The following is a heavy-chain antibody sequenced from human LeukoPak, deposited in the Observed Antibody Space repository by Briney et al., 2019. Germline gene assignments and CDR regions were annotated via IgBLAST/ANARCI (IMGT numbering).Heavy chain of an antibody. CDR1: GDSISSSTYY. V-gene: IGHV4-39*07. CDR2: IYFGGGT. CDR3: ARARKDIVVVPAATHIGRLNWFDP. J-gene: IGHJ5*02. D-gene: IGHD2-2*01. Sequence: SETLSLTCTVSGDSISSSTYYWGWIRQPPGKGLEWIGSIYFGGGTYYNPSLKCRVSISVDTSKNEFSLRLSSVTAADTAVYYCARARKDIVVVPAATHIGRLNWFDPWGQGTLVTVSS.